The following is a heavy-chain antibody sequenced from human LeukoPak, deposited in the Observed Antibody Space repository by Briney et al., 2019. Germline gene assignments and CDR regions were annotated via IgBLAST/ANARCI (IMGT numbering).Heavy chain of an antibody. CDR2: ISSSSSTI. Sequence: PGGSLRLSCAASGFTFSSYIMNWVRQAPGKGLEWVSYISSSSSTIYYADSVKGRFTISRDNAKNSLYLQMNSLRAEDTAVYYCARDGYDFWSGFEVAPFDYWGQGTLVTVSS. J-gene: IGHJ4*02. V-gene: IGHV3-48*04. D-gene: IGHD3-3*01. CDR1: GFTFSSYI. CDR3: ARDGYDFWSGFEVAPFDY.